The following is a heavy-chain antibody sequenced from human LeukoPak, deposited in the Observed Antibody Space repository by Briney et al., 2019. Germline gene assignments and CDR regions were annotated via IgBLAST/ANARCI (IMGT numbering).Heavy chain of an antibody. CDR3: AKDLHYGSADY. Sequence: GGSLRLSCAASGFTLSSYAMSWVRQAPGKWLEWVSAISVSGNTYHADSVKGRFTISRDNAKNALYLQMNSLRAEDTAVYYCAKDLHYGSADYWGQGTLVTVSS. D-gene: IGHD3-10*01. V-gene: IGHV3-23*01. J-gene: IGHJ4*02. CDR1: GFTLSSYA. CDR2: ISVSGNT.